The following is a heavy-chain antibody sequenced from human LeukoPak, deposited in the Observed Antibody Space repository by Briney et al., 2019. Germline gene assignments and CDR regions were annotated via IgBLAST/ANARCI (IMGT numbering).Heavy chain of an antibody. CDR2: INTDGSTT. Sequence: GGSLRLSCAASGFTFSNYWMHWVRQAPGKGLVWVSRINTDGSTTTYADSVKGRFTISRDNAKNTLYLQMNSLGAEDTAVYYCSTGAPGDNSQGSRDYWGQGTLVTVSS. CDR3: STGAPGDNSQGSRDY. V-gene: IGHV3-74*01. J-gene: IGHJ4*02. D-gene: IGHD4-23*01. CDR1: GFTFSNYW.